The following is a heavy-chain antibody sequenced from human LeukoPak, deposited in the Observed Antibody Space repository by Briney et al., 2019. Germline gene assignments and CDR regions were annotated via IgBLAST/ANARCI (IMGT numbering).Heavy chain of an antibody. CDR1: GFTLSSYS. D-gene: IGHD4-23*01. J-gene: IGHJ4*02. V-gene: IGHV3-48*02. CDR3: ARERPRDYGGNSGVYFDY. CDR2: ISSSSSTK. Sequence: PGGSLRLSCAASGFTLSSYSMNWVRQAPGKGLEWVSYISSSSSTKYYADSVKGRFTISRDNAKNSLYLQMNSLRDEDTAVYYCARERPRDYGGNSGVYFDYWGQGTLVTVSS.